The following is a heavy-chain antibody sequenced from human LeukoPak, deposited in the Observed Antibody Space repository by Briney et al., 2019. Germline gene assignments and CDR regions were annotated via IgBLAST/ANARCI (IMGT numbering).Heavy chain of an antibody. Sequence: PGGSLRLSCAASGFTFSSYWMHWVRQAPGKGLVWVSRINTDGSSTSYADSVKGRFTISRDNAKNTLYLQMNSLRAEDTAVYYCARVSPYDFWSGTGDHDAFDIWGQGTMVTVSS. V-gene: IGHV3-74*01. J-gene: IGHJ3*02. D-gene: IGHD3-3*01. CDR3: ARVSPYDFWSGTGDHDAFDI. CDR1: GFTFSSYW. CDR2: INTDGSST.